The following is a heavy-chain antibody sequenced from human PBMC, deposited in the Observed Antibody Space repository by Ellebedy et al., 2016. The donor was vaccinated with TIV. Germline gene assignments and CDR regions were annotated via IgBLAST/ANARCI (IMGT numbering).Heavy chain of an antibody. CDR2: MNPKSGDP. CDR1: GCTFSSYA. D-gene: IGHD3-10*01. J-gene: IGHJ4*02. V-gene: IGHV1-8*03. Sequence: AASVKVSCKASGCTFSSYAISWVRQASGQGLEWMGWMNPKSGDPVYSQKFQGRLTITTNTPMTTAYIDLTDLTSEDTAVYYCTTGGTKGEDNWGQGTLVIVYS. CDR3: TTGGTKGEDN.